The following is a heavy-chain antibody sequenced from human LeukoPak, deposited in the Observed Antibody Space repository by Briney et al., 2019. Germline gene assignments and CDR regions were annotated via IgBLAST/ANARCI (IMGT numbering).Heavy chain of an antibody. CDR3: ARLWNNGVEDAFDI. CDR1: GYSFTSYW. D-gene: IGHD1/OR15-1a*01. V-gene: IGHV5-51*01. CDR2: IYPGDSDT. Sequence: GESLRISCKGSGYSFTSYWIGWGRQMPGKGLEWMGIIYPGDSDTRYSPSFQGQVTISADKSISTAYLQWSSLKASDTAMYCARLWNNGVEDAFDIWGQGTMVTVSS. J-gene: IGHJ3*02.